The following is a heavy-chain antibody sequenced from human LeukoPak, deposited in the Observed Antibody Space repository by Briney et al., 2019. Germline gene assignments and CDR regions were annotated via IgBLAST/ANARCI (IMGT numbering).Heavy chain of an antibody. CDR1: GFTFSAYW. CDR2: INQDGTDK. V-gene: IGHV3-7*01. CDR3: ARVSRSVAGANN. D-gene: IGHD6-19*01. Sequence: GGSLGLSCAASGFTFSAYWMFWVRQAPGKGLEWVAKINQDGTDKNYVDSVRGRFTISRDNAKNSLYLQMSSLRAEYTALYYCARVSRSVAGANNWGQGTLVTVSS. J-gene: IGHJ4*02.